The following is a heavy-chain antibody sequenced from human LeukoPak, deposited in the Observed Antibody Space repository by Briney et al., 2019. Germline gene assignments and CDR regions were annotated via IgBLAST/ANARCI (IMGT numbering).Heavy chain of an antibody. D-gene: IGHD6-13*01. Sequence: PSETLSLTCAVYGGSFSGYYWSWIRQPPGKGLEWIGEINHSGSTNYNPSLKSRVTISVDTSKNQFSLKLSSVTAADTAVYYCARGRAAAGIHRVWFDPWGQGTLVTVSS. CDR1: GGSFSGYY. CDR2: INHSGST. CDR3: ARGRAAAGIHRVWFDP. J-gene: IGHJ5*02. V-gene: IGHV4-34*01.